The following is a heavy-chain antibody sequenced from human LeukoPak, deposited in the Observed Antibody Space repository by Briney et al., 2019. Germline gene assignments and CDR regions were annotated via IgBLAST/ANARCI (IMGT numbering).Heavy chain of an antibody. D-gene: IGHD3-22*01. CDR1: GFTFTSSA. J-gene: IGHJ4*02. CDR3: AAEVYYYDSSGYSDGRYYFDY. Sequence: ASVKVSCKASGFTFTSSAVQWVRQARGQRLEWIGWIAVGSGNTNYAQKFQERVTITRDMSTSTAYMELSSLRSEDTAVYYCAAEVYYYDSSGYSDGRYYFDYWGQGTLVTVSS. CDR2: IAVGSGNT. V-gene: IGHV1-58*01.